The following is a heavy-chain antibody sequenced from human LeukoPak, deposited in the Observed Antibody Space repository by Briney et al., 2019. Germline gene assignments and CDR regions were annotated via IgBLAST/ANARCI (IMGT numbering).Heavy chain of an antibody. D-gene: IGHD2-2*01. J-gene: IGHJ5*02. CDR1: GYTFTSYY. CDR3: ARGRDIVVVPAAWNWFDP. V-gene: IGHV1-46*01. CDR2: INPSGGST. Sequence: GASVKVSCKASGYTFTSYYMHWVRQAPGQGLEWMGIINPSGGSTSYAQKFQGRVTITRDMSTSTVYMELSSLRSEDTAVYYCARGRDIVVVPAAWNWFDPWGQGTLVTVSS.